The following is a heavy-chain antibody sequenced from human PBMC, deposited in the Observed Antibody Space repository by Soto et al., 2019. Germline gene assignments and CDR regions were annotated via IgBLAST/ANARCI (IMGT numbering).Heavy chain of an antibody. CDR2: ISGDGINT. V-gene: IGHV3-30*03. CDR1: GFNFGFFG. Sequence: QIQLVESGGDVVQPGKSLRLSCAASGFNFGFFGMHWVRQAPGKRLEWVAFISGDGINTQYADSVGGRFTLSRDYSRKTMYLQMGSLRDADTALYYCARGNLSFDFDSWGLGTLVTVSS. D-gene: IGHD1-26*01. CDR3: ARGNLSFDFDS. J-gene: IGHJ4*02.